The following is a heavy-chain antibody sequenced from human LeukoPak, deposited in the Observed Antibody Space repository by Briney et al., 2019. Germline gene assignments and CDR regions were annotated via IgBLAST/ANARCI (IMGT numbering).Heavy chain of an antibody. CDR1: GGSFSGYY. J-gene: IGHJ4*02. Sequence: SSETLSLTCAVYGGSFSGYYWSWIRQPPGKGLEWIGEINHSGSTNYNPSLKSRVTISVDTSKNQFSLKLSSVTAADTAVYYCARVAGYYDYVWGSYRRAFDYWGQGTLVTVSS. D-gene: IGHD3-16*02. V-gene: IGHV4-34*01. CDR3: ARVAGYYDYVWGSYRRAFDY. CDR2: INHSGST.